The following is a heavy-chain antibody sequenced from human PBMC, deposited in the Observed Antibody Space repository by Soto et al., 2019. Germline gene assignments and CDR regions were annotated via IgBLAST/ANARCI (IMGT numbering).Heavy chain of an antibody. V-gene: IGHV1-8*01. CDR1: RYTFTSYD. CDR3: ARGRYFGDYYDSSGYYGNYYYYGMDV. D-gene: IGHD3-22*01. CDR2: MNPNSGNT. J-gene: IGHJ6*02. Sequence: ASVKVSCKASRYTFTSYDINWVQQATGQGLEWMGWMNPNSGNTGYAQKFQGRVTMTRNTSISTAYMELSSLRSEDTAVYYCARGRYFGDYYDSSGYYGNYYYYGMDVWGQGTTVTVSS.